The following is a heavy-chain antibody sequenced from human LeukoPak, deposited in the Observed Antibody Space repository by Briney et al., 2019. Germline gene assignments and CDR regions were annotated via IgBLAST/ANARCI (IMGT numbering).Heavy chain of an antibody. J-gene: IGHJ4*02. V-gene: IGHV3-66*01. Sequence: PGGSLRLSCAASGFTVNNNYMSWVRQAPGKGLEWVSVIYSGGSTYYADSVKGRFTTSRDNSKDTLYLQMNSLRAEDTAVYYCVRDDDRPDNGLDYWGQGTLVTVSS. CDR3: VRDDDRPDNGLDY. D-gene: IGHD3-22*01. CDR1: GFTVNNNY. CDR2: IYSGGST.